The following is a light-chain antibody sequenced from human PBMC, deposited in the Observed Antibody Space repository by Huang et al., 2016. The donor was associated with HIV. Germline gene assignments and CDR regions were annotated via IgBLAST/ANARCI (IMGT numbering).Light chain of an antibody. J-gene: IGKJ2*01. Sequence: DVQMTQSPSSLSTSVGDRVTITCRASQGVSTYLAWYQQKPGKAPKLLIYAASTLQSGVPCRFSGSGSGTDFTLTISSLQPEDVATYFCQKYDSVPYTFGQGTKVDIK. CDR2: AAS. CDR3: QKYDSVPYT. V-gene: IGKV1-27*01. CDR1: QGVSTY.